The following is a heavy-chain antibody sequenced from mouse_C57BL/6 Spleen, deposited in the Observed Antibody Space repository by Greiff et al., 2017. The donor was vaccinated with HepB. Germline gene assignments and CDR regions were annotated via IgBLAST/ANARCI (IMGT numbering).Heavy chain of an antibody. D-gene: IGHD1-1*01. CDR1: GYTFTDYY. Sequence: EVQLQQSGPVLVKPGASVKMSCKASGYTFTDYYMNWVKQGPGKRLEWIGVINPYNGGTSYNQKFKGKATLTVDKSSSTAYMELNSLTSEDSAVYYCARSGSTVVAEDFDVWGTGTTVTVSS. CDR3: ARSGSTVVAEDFDV. V-gene: IGHV1-19*01. J-gene: IGHJ1*03. CDR2: INPYNGGT.